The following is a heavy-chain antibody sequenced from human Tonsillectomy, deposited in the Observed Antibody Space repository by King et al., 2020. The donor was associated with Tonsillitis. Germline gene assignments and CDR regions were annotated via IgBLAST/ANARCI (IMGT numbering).Heavy chain of an antibody. V-gene: IGHV4-59*01. D-gene: IGHD3-3*01. CDR3: ARHIGASRAFDI. J-gene: IGHJ3*02. Sequence: QVQLQESGPGLVKPSETLSLTCTVSGGSIRRYYLSWIRQPPGEGLEWIGYIYLSGSTNYNPSLKSRITMSVDTSKNQISLKLTPVTAADTAVYYCARHIGASRAFDIWGQGTMVTVSS. CDR2: IYLSGST. CDR1: GGSIRRYY.